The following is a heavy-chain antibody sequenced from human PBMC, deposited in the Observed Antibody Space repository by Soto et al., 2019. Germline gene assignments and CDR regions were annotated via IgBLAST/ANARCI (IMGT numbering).Heavy chain of an antibody. CDR2: ISYDGSNK. Sequence: QGQLVESGGGVVQPGRSLRLSCAASGFTFSNYAIHGVRQAPGKGLEWVAVISYDGSNKFYADSVRGRFTISRDNSKNTVNLQMNSLRAEDTAVYYCARVSGGYYYYGMDVWGQGTTVTVSS. J-gene: IGHJ6*02. V-gene: IGHV3-30-3*01. D-gene: IGHD5-12*01. CDR3: ARVSGGYYYYGMDV. CDR1: GFTFSNYA.